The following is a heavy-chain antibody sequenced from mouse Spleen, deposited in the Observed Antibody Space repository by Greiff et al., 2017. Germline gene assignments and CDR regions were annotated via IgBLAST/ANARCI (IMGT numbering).Heavy chain of an antibody. Sequence: VQLQQSGPGLVKPSQSLSLTCSVTGYSITSGYYWNWIRQFPGNKLEWMGYISYDGSNNYNPSLKNRISITRDTSKNQFFLKLNSVTTEDTATYYCARGRVITFDYWGQGTTLTVSS. J-gene: IGHJ2*01. CDR1: GYSITSGYY. CDR2: ISYDGSN. V-gene: IGHV3-6*01. D-gene: IGHD1-1*01. CDR3: ARGRVITFDY.